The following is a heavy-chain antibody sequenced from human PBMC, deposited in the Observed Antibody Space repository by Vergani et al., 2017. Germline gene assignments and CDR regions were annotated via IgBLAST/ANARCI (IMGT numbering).Heavy chain of an antibody. Sequence: QVQLVESGGGVVQPGRSLRLSCAASGFTLSSYAMHWVRQAPGKGLEWVAVISYDGSNKYYPDAVKGRFTISRDNSKNTLYLQMNSLRAEDTAVYYCARVSIVVVVAAEYYFDYWGQGTLVTVSS. J-gene: IGHJ4*02. CDR3: ARVSIVVVVAAEYYFDY. CDR2: ISYDGSNK. D-gene: IGHD2-15*01. V-gene: IGHV3-30-3*01. CDR1: GFTLSSYA.